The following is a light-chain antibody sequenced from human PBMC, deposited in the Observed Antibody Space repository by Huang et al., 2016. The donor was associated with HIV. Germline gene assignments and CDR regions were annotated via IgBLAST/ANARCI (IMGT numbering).Light chain of an antibody. Sequence: EIVMTQSPATLSVSPGERATPSCRASQTVNSNLAGYQHKPGQAPRLLIYGASTRATGVPARFSGSGSGTKFTLTISSLQSEDFAVYYCQQYNNWLAFGQGTKVEIK. CDR3: QQYNNWLA. CDR2: GAS. J-gene: IGKJ1*01. V-gene: IGKV3-15*01. CDR1: QTVNSN.